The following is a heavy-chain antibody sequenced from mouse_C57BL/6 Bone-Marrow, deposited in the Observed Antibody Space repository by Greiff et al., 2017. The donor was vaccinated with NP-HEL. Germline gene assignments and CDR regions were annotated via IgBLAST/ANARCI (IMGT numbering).Heavy chain of an antibody. V-gene: IGHV1-55*01. CDR1: GYTFTSYW. CDR3: ARRYGYHWYFDV. Sequence: QVQLQQPGAELVKPGASVKMSCKASGYTFTSYWITWVKQRPGQGLEWIGDIYPGSGSTNYNEKFKSKATLTVDTSSSTAYRQLSSLTSEDSAVYYCARRYGYHWYFDVWGTGTTVTVSS. D-gene: IGHD2-2*01. J-gene: IGHJ1*03. CDR2: IYPGSGST.